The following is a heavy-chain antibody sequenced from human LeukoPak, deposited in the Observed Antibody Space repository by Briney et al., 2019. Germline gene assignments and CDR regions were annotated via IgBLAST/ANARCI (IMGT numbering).Heavy chain of an antibody. D-gene: IGHD6-19*01. CDR2: IRYDGSNK. CDR3: AKFGAVAGTWINYYYYYYMDV. Sequence: GGSLRLSCAASGFTFSSYGMHWVRQAPGKGLEWVAFIRYDGSNKYYADSVKGRFTISRDNSKNTLYLQMNSLRAEDTAVYYCAKFGAVAGTWINYYYYYYMDVWGKGTTVTVSS. CDR1: GFTFSSYG. J-gene: IGHJ6*03. V-gene: IGHV3-30*02.